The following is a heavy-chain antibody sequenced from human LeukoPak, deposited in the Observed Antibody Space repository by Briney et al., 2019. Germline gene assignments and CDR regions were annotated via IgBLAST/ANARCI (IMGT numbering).Heavy chain of an antibody. Sequence: ASVKVSCKASGYTFTGYYMHWVRQAPGQGLEWMGWISAYNGNTNYAQKLQGRVTMTTDTSTSTAYMELRSLRSDDTAVYYCARETPGYSSSTIWGQGTLVTVSS. D-gene: IGHD6-13*01. J-gene: IGHJ4*02. CDR1: GYTFTGYY. V-gene: IGHV1-18*04. CDR3: ARETPGYSSSTI. CDR2: ISAYNGNT.